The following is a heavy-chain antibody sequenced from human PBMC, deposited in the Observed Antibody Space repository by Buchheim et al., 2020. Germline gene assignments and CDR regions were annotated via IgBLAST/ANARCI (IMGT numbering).Heavy chain of an antibody. Sequence: EVQLLESGGGLVQPGGSLRLSCAASGFTFNNYALSWVRQAPGKGLEWVSAISGSGGSTYYADSVRGRFTISRDNSTNTVYLQMNSLRVEDTAVYYRAKGRAVARTYGMDVWGQGTT. V-gene: IGHV3-23*01. J-gene: IGHJ6*02. CDR3: AKGRAVARTYGMDV. CDR1: GFTFNNYA. D-gene: IGHD6-19*01. CDR2: ISGSGGST.